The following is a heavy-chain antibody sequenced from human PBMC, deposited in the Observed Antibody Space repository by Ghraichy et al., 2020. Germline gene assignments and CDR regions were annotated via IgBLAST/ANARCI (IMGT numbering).Heavy chain of an antibody. CDR3: AKTRSGSYYNSLDS. D-gene: IGHD1-26*01. J-gene: IGHJ4*02. CDR2: IGGGGGST. V-gene: IGHV3-23*01. CDR1: GFTFSNCA. Sequence: GGSLRLSCATSGFTFSNCAMTWVRQAPGRGLEWVSTIGGGGGSTYYADSAKGRFTISRDNSENTLYLQMNSLRAEDTAVYYCAKTRSGSYYNSLDSWGQGTLVTVSS.